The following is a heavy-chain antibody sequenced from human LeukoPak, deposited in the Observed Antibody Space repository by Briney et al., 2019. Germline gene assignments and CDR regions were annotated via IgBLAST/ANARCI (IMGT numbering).Heavy chain of an antibody. V-gene: IGHV4-34*01. CDR1: GGSFSGYY. CDR2: INHSGST. Sequence: SETLSLTCAVYGGSFSGYYWSWIRQPPGKGLEWIGEINHSGSTNYNPSLKSRVTISVDTSNNQFSLKVKSVTAADTAVYYCAREVGGRFAYWGQGTPVTVSS. CDR3: AREVGGRFAY. J-gene: IGHJ4*02. D-gene: IGHD6-19*01.